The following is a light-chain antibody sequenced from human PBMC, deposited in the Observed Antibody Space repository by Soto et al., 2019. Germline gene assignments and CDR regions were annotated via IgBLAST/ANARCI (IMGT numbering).Light chain of an antibody. CDR2: DAS. CDR3: QQYENLPT. CDR1: QNINNY. V-gene: IGKV1-33*01. Sequence: DTQMSQSPSSLSASVGDRVSITCQASQNINNYLNWYQQKPGRAPKLLIYDASKLEAGVPSRFRGSGSGTDFTFTISRLQPEDIATYYCQQYENLPTFGQGIRLEI. J-gene: IGKJ5*01.